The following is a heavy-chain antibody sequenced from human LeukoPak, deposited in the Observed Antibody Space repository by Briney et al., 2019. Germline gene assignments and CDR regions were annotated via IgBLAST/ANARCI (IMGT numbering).Heavy chain of an antibody. V-gene: IGHV6-1*01. J-gene: IGHJ6*02. CDR2: TYYRSKWYN. D-gene: IGHD2-2*01. CDR3: AREAQDIVVVPAAMPVDYYYGMDV. CDR1: GDSVSINSAA. Sequence: SQTLSLTCAISGDSVSINSAAWNWLRQSPSRGLEWLGRTYYRSKWYNDYAVSVKSQITINPDTSKNQFSLQLNSVTPEDTAVYYCAREAQDIVVVPAAMPVDYYYGMDVWGQGTTVTVSS.